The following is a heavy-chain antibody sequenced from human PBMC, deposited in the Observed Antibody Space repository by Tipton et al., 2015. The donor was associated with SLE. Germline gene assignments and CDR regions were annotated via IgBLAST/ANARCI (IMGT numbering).Heavy chain of an antibody. Sequence: TLSLTCTVSGGSISSHYWSWIRQPPGKGLEWIGEINHSGSTNYNPSLKSRVTISVDTSKNQFSLKLSSVTAADTAVYYCATQGGWFDPWGQGTLVTVSS. J-gene: IGHJ5*02. CDR1: GGSISSHY. V-gene: IGHV4-34*01. CDR3: ATQGGWFDP. CDR2: INHSGST.